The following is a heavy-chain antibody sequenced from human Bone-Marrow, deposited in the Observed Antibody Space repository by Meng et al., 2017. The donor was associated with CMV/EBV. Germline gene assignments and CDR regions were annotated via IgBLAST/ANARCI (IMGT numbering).Heavy chain of an antibody. V-gene: IGHV3-15*01. D-gene: IGHD3-22*01. CDR1: GFTFSSYA. J-gene: IGHJ3*02. Sequence: GESLKISCAASGFTFSSYAMSWVRQAPGKGLEWVGRIKSKTDGGTTDYAAPVKGRFTISRDDSKNTLYLQMNSLKTEDTAVYYCTTGSYDSSGFDIWGQGTMVTVSS. CDR2: IKSKTDGGTT. CDR3: TTGSYDSSGFDI.